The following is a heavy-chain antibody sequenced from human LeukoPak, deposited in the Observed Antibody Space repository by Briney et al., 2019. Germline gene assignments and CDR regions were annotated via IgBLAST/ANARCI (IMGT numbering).Heavy chain of an antibody. CDR3: AKDLGLWSGYYTFDY. Sequence: GGSLRLSCAASGFTFSSYGMHWVRQAPGKGLEWVSAISSSGGGTYYADSVKGRFTISRDNSDNTLYLQMNSLRAEDTAVYHCAKDLGLWSGYYTFDYWGQGTLVTVSS. V-gene: IGHV3-23*01. D-gene: IGHD3-3*01. CDR1: GFTFSSYG. CDR2: ISSSGGGT. J-gene: IGHJ4*02.